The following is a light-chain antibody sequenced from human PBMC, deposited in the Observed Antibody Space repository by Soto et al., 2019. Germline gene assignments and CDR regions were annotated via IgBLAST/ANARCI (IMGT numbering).Light chain of an antibody. Sequence: EIVLTQSPGTLSLSPGERATLSCRASQSVSANYLAWYQQKAGQAPRLLIYGASTRATGIPDRFSGSGSGTDFTLTISRLEPEDFAVYFCQQHGSSPFTFGPGT. CDR1: QSVSANY. J-gene: IGKJ3*01. CDR3: QQHGSSPFT. CDR2: GAS. V-gene: IGKV3-20*01.